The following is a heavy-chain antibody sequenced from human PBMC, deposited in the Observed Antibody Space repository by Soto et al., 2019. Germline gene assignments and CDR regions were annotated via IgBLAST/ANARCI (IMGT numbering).Heavy chain of an antibody. CDR2: ISRSGGDT. CDR3: AKVNTAMVISYYYGMDV. D-gene: IGHD5-18*01. Sequence: PGGSLRLSCAASGVTLRSYAMTWVRQAPGKGLEWVSGISRSGGDTYYADSVKGRFTMSRDNSKNTLYLQMTSLRAEDTAVYYCAKVNTAMVISYYYGMDVWGQGTTVTVSS. V-gene: IGHV3-23*01. CDR1: GVTLRSYA. J-gene: IGHJ6*02.